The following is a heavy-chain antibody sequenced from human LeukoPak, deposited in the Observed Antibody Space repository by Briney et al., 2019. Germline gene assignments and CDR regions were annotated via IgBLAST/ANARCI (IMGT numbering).Heavy chain of an antibody. CDR1: GYSFTSYW. CDR3: ARHLSSGWRNYYFDY. Sequence: PGESLKISCKGSGYSFTSYWICWVRQMPGKGLEWMGIIYPGDSDTRYSPSFQGQVTISADKSTSTAYLQWSSLKASDTAMYYCARHLSSGWRNYYFDYWGQGTLVTVSS. V-gene: IGHV5-51*01. D-gene: IGHD6-19*01. CDR2: IYPGDSDT. J-gene: IGHJ4*02.